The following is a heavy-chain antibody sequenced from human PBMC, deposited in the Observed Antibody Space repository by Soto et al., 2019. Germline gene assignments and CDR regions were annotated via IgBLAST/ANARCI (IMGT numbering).Heavy chain of an antibody. CDR1: GFTFSSYA. V-gene: IGHV3-23*01. J-gene: IGHJ3*02. Sequence: GGSLRLSCAASGFTFSSYAMSWVRQAPGKGLEWVSAISGSGGSTYYADSVKGRFTISRDNSKNTLYLQMNSLRAEDTAVYYCAKDRSSGERYGPEYAFDIWGQGTMVTVSS. D-gene: IGHD6-19*01. CDR3: AKDRSSGERYGPEYAFDI. CDR2: ISGSGGST.